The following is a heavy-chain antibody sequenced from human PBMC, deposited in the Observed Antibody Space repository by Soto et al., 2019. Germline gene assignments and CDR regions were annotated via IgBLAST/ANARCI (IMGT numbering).Heavy chain of an antibody. V-gene: IGHV4-39*01. D-gene: IGHD3-10*01. CDR2: VYYSGIT. Sequence: SETLSLTCTVSGDSVSSSAYYWGWIRQPPGKGLEWIGSVYYSGITYYNPSLKTRVTISVDTPKNQFSLRLRSVTAVDTALYYCAKHEDSYYKDHFDYWGQGALVNVSS. CDR3: AKHEDSYYKDHFDY. CDR1: GDSVSSSAYY. J-gene: IGHJ4*02.